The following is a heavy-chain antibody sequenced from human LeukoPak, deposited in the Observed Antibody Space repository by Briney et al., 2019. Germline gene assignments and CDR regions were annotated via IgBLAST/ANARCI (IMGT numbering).Heavy chain of an antibody. V-gene: IGHV1-2*02. CDR2: INPNSGGT. CDR1: GYTFTGYY. Sequence: ASVKVSCKASGYTFTGYYMHWVRHAPGQGLEWMGWINPNSGGTNYAQKFQGRVTMTRDTSISTAYMELSRLRSDDTAVYYCARESIVVVVAATGIDYWGQGTLVTVSS. D-gene: IGHD2-15*01. CDR3: ARESIVVVVAATGIDY. J-gene: IGHJ4*02.